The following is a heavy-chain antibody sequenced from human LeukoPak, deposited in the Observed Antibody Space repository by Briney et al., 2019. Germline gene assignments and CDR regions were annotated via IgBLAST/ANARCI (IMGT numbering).Heavy chain of an antibody. CDR2: IIPIFGTA. D-gene: IGHD3/OR15-3a*01. CDR3: ATPGPDWGDAFDI. CDR1: GGTFSSYA. J-gene: IGHJ3*02. V-gene: IGHV1-69*01. Sequence: SVKVSCKASGGTFSSYAISWVRQAPGQGLEWMGGIIPIFGTANYAQKFQGRVTITADESTSTAYMELSSLRSEDTAVYYCATPGPDWGDAFDIWGQGTMVTVSS.